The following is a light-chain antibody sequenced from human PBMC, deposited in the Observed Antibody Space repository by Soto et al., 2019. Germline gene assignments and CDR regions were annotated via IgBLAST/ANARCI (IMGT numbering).Light chain of an antibody. CDR3: AAWDDSLSVLYV. Sequence: QSVLTPPPSASGTPGQRVTISCSGSSSNIGSNYVYWYQQLPGTAPKLLIYSNNQRPSGVPDRFSGSKSGTSASLAISGLRSEDEADYYCAAWDDSLSVLYVFGTGTKVTV. J-gene: IGLJ1*01. CDR2: SNN. V-gene: IGLV1-47*02. CDR1: SSNIGSNY.